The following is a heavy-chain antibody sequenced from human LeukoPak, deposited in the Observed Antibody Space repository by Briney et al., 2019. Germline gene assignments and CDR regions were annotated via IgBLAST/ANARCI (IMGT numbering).Heavy chain of an antibody. CDR3: ARRLTQYDCFDP. CDR1: GDSVSSNSVT. D-gene: IGHD2-2*01. CDR2: TYYRSTWYN. Sequence: SQTLSLTCAIPGDSVSSNSVTWNWIRQSPSRGLEWLGRTYYRSTWYNDYAVSVRGRITVNPDTSKNQFSLHLDSVTPEDTAVYYCARRLTQYDCFDPWGQGILVTVSS. V-gene: IGHV6-1*01. J-gene: IGHJ5*02.